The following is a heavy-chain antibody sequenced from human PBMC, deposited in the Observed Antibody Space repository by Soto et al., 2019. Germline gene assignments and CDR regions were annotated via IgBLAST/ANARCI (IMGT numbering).Heavy chain of an antibody. Sequence: GGSLRLSCAASGFTFSSYWMSWVRQAPGKGLEWVANIKQDGSEKYYVDYVKGRFTISRDNAKNSLYLQMNSLRAEDTAVYYCARLTIFGVVILPPHYYYYYMDVWGKGTTVTVSS. J-gene: IGHJ6*03. CDR1: GFTFSSYW. CDR3: ARLTIFGVVILPPHYYYYYMDV. V-gene: IGHV3-7*01. CDR2: IKQDGSEK. D-gene: IGHD3-3*01.